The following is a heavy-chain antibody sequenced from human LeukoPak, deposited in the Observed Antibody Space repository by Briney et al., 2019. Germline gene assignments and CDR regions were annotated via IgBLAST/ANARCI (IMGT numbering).Heavy chain of an antibody. CDR3: ARGGYYDSSGYCWFDP. CDR1: GGSISSYY. V-gene: IGHV4-59*12. D-gene: IGHD3-22*01. J-gene: IGHJ5*02. Sequence: SETLSLTCTVSGGSISSYYWSWIRQPPGKGLEWIGYIYYSGSTNYNPSLKSRVTISVDTSKNQFSLKLSSVTAADTAVYYCARGGYYDSSGYCWFDPWGQGTLVTVSS. CDR2: IYYSGST.